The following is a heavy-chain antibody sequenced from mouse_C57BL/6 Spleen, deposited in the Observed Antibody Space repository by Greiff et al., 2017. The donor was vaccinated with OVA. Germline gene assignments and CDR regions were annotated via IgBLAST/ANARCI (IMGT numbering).Heavy chain of an antibody. V-gene: IGHV1-82*01. CDR2: IYPGDGDT. Sequence: VQLQQSGPELVKPGASVKISCKASGYAFSSSWMNWVKQRPGKGLEWIGRIYPGDGDTNYNGKFKGKATLTADKSSSTAYMQLSSLTSEDSAVYFCARSSDYDYFDYWGQGTTLTVSS. CDR3: ARSSDYDYFDY. D-gene: IGHD2-4*01. J-gene: IGHJ2*01. CDR1: GYAFSSSW.